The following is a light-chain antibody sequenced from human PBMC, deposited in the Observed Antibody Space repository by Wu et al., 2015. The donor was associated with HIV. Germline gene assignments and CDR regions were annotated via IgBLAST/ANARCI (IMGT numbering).Light chain of an antibody. CDR3: QQLSDYPVT. Sequence: DIQLTQSPSFLSASVGGRVTITCRASQGISRYLAWYQQKPGKAPKLLIYGAFGLQSGVPSRFSGSGSVTEFTLTIDSLQPEDFATYYCQQLSDYPVTFGGGTKVEIK. CDR2: GAF. V-gene: IGKV1-9*01. CDR1: QGISRY. J-gene: IGKJ4*01.